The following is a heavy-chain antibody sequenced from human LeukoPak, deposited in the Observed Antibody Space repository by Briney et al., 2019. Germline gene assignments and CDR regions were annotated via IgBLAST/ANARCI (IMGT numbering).Heavy chain of an antibody. J-gene: IGHJ5*02. V-gene: IGHV4-59*01. CDR2: IYYTGNT. Sequence: SETLSLTCTVSGGSISGYYWGWIRQPPGKGLEWIGFIYYTGNTNYNPSLKSRLTISVDTSNNQFSLKVSSVTAADTAVYYCVRSKSGTYSWFDPWGQGTLVTVSS. D-gene: IGHD4-11*01. CDR1: GGSISGYY. CDR3: VRSKSGTYSWFDP.